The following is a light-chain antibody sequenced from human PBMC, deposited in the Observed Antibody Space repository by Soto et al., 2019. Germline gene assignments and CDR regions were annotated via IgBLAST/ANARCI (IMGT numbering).Light chain of an antibody. V-gene: IGKV3-15*01. J-gene: IGKJ4*01. Sequence: EIVMTQSPASLSVSPGERVTLSCRASQSVRSELAWYQQKSGQPPRLLIYGASTRATGIPARFSGSGSGTEFTLTINDLQSEDFATYYCQQLNSYPLTFGGGTKVEIK. CDR1: QSVRSE. CDR3: QQLNSYPLT. CDR2: GAS.